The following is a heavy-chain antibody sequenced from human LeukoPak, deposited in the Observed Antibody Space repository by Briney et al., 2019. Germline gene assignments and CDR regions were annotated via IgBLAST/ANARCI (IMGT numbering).Heavy chain of an antibody. Sequence: SQNLSLTCTVSGGSISSGDYYWNWIRQPPGKGLEWIGYIHYSGSTYYNPSLKSRVTISLDTSKNQFSLKLNSVTAADTAVYYCARVGSGSRSFDYWGQGTLVTVSS. CDR3: ARVGSGSRSFDY. CDR1: GGSISSGDYY. CDR2: IHYSGST. D-gene: IGHD2-15*01. J-gene: IGHJ4*02. V-gene: IGHV4-30-4*01.